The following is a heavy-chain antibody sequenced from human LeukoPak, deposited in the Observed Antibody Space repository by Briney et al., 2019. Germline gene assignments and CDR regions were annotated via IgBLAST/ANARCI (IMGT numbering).Heavy chain of an antibody. CDR2: IYPGDSDT. J-gene: IGHJ6*02. V-gene: IGHV5-51*01. D-gene: IGHD6-19*01. CDR3: ARLDSAGYSSGWYGMDV. CDR1: GYSFTSYW. Sequence: GESLKISCKGSGYSFTSYWIGWVRQMSGKGLEWMGIIYPGDSDTRYSPSFQGQVTISADKSISTAYLQWSSLKASDTAMYYCARLDSAGYSSGWYGMDVWGQGTTVTVSS.